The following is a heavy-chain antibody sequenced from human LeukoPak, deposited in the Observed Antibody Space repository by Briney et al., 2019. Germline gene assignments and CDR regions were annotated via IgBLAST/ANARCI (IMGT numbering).Heavy chain of an antibody. D-gene: IGHD3-3*01. J-gene: IGHJ6*02. CDR2: ISGMGGST. V-gene: IGHV3-23*01. CDR3: AKSRRITIFGVVITDYYYYGMDV. Sequence: GGSLRLSCAASGFTFSSYAMSGVRRGPGKALEGGAAISGMGGSTYYADSVKGWFTISRDNSKNTLYLQMNRLRGEDTAVYYCAKSRRITIFGVVITDYYYYGMDVWGQGTKVTVSS. CDR1: GFTFSSYA.